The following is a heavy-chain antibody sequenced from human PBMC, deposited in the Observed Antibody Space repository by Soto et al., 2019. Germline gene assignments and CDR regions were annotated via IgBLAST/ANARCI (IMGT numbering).Heavy chain of an antibody. CDR3: ARGRYGDY. J-gene: IGHJ4*02. CDR1: GYTFTSYG. CDR2: ISAHNGNT. D-gene: IGHD1-1*01. Sequence: QVHLVQSGAEVKKPGASVKVSCKGSGYTFTSYGITWVRQAPGQGLEWMGWISAHNGNTDHAQKLQGRVTVTRDTSTSTAYMELRTLRSDDTAVSYCARGRYGDYWGQGDLVTVSS. V-gene: IGHV1-18*01.